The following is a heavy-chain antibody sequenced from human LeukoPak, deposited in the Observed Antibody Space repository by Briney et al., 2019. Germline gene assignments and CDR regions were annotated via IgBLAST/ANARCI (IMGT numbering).Heavy chain of an antibody. D-gene: IGHD3-10*01. CDR3: AKDLGAHYYGSGSYYSGIDY. Sequence: PGRSLRLSCAASGFTFDDYAMHWVRQAPGKGLEWVSGISWNSGSIGYADSVKGRFTISRDNAKNSLYLQMNSLRAEDTALYYCAKDLGAHYYGSGSYYSGIDYWGQGPLVTVSS. CDR2: ISWNSGSI. CDR1: GFTFDDYA. V-gene: IGHV3-9*01. J-gene: IGHJ4*02.